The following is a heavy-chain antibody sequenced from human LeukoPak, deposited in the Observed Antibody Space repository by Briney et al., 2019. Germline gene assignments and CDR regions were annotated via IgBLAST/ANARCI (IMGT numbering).Heavy chain of an antibody. J-gene: IGHJ3*01. CDR2: GSYGGST. D-gene: IGHD3/OR15-3a*01. V-gene: IGHV4-39*01. Sequence: SETLSLPCTVSGGSMSSSDDYWGWIRQPPGKGLEWIGSGSYGGSTYYNPSLTSRVTISVDTSKNQFSPKLTSVTAADAAVYYCERQRLDWRGDSFDPWGQGTMVTVSS. CDR3: ERQRLDWRGDSFDP. CDR1: GGSMSSSDDY.